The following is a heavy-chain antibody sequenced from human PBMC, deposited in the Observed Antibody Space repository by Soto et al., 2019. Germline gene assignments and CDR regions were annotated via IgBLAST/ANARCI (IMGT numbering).Heavy chain of an antibody. V-gene: IGHV1-69*02. CDR3: ATLGRGAADY. CDR2: IIPILGIA. CDR1: GGTFSSYT. Sequence: QVQLVQSGAEVKKPGSSVKISCKASGGTFSSYTISWVRQAPGQGLEWMGRIIPILGIANYAQKFQGRVTITADKATSTDYMELSSLRSEDTAVYYCATLGRGAADYWGQGTLVTVSS. J-gene: IGHJ4*02. D-gene: IGHD7-27*01.